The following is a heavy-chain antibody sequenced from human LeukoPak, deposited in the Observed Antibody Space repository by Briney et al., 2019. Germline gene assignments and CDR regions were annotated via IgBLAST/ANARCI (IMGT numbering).Heavy chain of an antibody. D-gene: IGHD2-21*02. Sequence: PGGSLRLSCAASGFTFSSYGMSWVRQAPGKGLEWVSAISGSGGSTYYADSVKGRFTISGDNSKNTLYLQMNSLRAEDTAVYYCAKMVVTAIRSWFDPWGQGTLVTVSS. CDR2: ISGSGGST. CDR1: GFTFSSYG. J-gene: IGHJ5*02. CDR3: AKMVVTAIRSWFDP. V-gene: IGHV3-23*01.